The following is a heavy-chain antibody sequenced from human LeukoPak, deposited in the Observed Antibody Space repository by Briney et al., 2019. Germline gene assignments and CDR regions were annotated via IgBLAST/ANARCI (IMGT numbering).Heavy chain of an antibody. J-gene: IGHJ4*02. V-gene: IGHV1-69*05. CDR2: IIPIFGTA. D-gene: IGHD3-22*01. Sequence: GSSVKVSCKASGGTFSSYAISWVRQAPGQGLEWMGGIIPIFGTANYAQKFQGRVTITTDESTSTAYMELSSLRSEDTAVYYCARFSYYDSSGYYPFDYWGQGTLVTVSS. CDR1: GGTFSSYA. CDR3: ARFSYYDSSGYYPFDY.